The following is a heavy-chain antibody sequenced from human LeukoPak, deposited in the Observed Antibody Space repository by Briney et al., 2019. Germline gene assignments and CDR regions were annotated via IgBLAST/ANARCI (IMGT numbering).Heavy chain of an antibody. CDR2: INHSGST. D-gene: IGHD3-9*01. CDR3: ARGLGDILTGLSHGGYYFDY. V-gene: IGHV4-34*01. J-gene: IGHJ4*02. CDR1: GGSFSGYY. Sequence: PSETLSLTCAVYGGSFSGYYWSSIRQPPGKGLEWIGEINHSGSTNYNPSLKSRVTISVDTSKNQFSLKLSSVTAADTAVYYCARGLGDILTGLSHGGYYFDYWGQGTLVTVSS.